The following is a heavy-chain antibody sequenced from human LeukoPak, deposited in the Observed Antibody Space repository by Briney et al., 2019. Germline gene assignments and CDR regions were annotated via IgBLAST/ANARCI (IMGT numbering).Heavy chain of an antibody. D-gene: IGHD3-9*01. Sequence: ASVKVSCKTSGYSFTTYAIAWVRQAPGQGLEWMGRISGFNDNTNHAQNFQGRLTMTTDSSTNTGYMELRSLRSDDTAVYYCARVDLGILTGYYPDYWGQGTLVTVSS. V-gene: IGHV1-18*04. CDR2: ISGFNDNT. J-gene: IGHJ4*02. CDR1: GYSFTTYA. CDR3: ARVDLGILTGYYPDY.